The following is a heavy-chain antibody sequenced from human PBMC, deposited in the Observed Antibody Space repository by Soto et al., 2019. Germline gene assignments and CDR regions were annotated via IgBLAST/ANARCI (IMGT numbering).Heavy chain of an antibody. Sequence: ASVKVSCKASGYTFTSYAMHWVRQAPGQRLEWMGWINAGNGNTKYSQKFQGRVTITRDTSASTAYMELSSLRSEDTAVYYCARDFNFGSSWYQHFDYWGQGTLVTVSS. V-gene: IGHV1-3*01. D-gene: IGHD6-13*01. CDR2: INAGNGNT. CDR3: ARDFNFGSSWYQHFDY. J-gene: IGHJ4*02. CDR1: GYTFTSYA.